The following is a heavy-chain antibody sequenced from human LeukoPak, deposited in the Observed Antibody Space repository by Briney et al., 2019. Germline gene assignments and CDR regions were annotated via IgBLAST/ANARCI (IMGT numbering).Heavy chain of an antibody. CDR1: GFTFSSYA. CDR3: ATSPFGGYCSSTSCYSYY. D-gene: IGHD2-2*02. J-gene: IGHJ4*02. CDR2: ISRSSETI. V-gene: IGHV3-48*01. Sequence: GGSLRLSCAASGFTFSSYAMNWVRQAPGKGLEWLSYISRSSETILYANSVQGRVTISRDNAKNSLYLQMNSLRAEDTAVYYCATSPFGGYCSSTSCYSYYWGQGTLVTVSS.